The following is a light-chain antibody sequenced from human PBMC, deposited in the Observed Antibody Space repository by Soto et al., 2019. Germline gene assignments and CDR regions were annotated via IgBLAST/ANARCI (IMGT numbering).Light chain of an antibody. V-gene: IGKV3-20*01. Sequence: EIVMTQSPGTLSLSPGETATLSCRASQTISSNFLAWYQQKPGQAPRLLIYTVSTRATGIPDRFSGSGSGADFTLNISRMEPDDLAVYDCQQCGSSNWTVGHGTK. J-gene: IGKJ1*01. CDR3: QQCGSSNWT. CDR1: QTISSNF. CDR2: TVS.